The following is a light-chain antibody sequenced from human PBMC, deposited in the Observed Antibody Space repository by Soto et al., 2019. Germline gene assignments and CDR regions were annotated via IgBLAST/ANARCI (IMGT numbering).Light chain of an antibody. Sequence: DIGLTQSPATMSVFPGEQATLSCGASQSVSNNLAWYHQKPGQAPRPLIYGASTSATGVPARFSGSGSGTEFTLTIRSPQYEDSAIYYCQQYYSWPFTFGPGTKVAIE. CDR2: GAS. V-gene: IGKV3-15*01. J-gene: IGKJ3*01. CDR3: QQYYSWPFT. CDR1: QSVSNN.